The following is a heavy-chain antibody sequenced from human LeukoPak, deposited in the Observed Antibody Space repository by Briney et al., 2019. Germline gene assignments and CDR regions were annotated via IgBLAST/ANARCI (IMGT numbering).Heavy chain of an antibody. V-gene: IGHV1-69*06. CDR1: GGTFSSYA. D-gene: IGHD6-13*01. Sequence: SVKASCKASGGTFSSYAISWVRQAPGQGLEWMGGIIPIFGTANYAQKFQGRVTITADKSTSTAYMELSSLRSEDTAVYYCARAGLYSSSWYSAFFDYWGQGTLVTASS. CDR3: ARAGLYSSSWYSAFFDY. CDR2: IIPIFGTA. J-gene: IGHJ4*02.